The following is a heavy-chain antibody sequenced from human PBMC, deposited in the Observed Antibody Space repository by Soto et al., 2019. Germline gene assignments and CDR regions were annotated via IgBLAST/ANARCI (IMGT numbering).Heavy chain of an antibody. Sequence: SGPTLVNPTQTLTLTCTVSGFSLSTGGMCVSWIRQPPGKALEWLARIDWDDDKYYSTSLKTRLTISKDTSKNQVVLTMTNMDPVDTATYYYARIRPSSWFFDYWGQGTLVTVSS. D-gene: IGHD6-13*01. CDR3: ARIRPSSWFFDY. J-gene: IGHJ4*02. V-gene: IGHV2-70*11. CDR1: GFSLSTGGMC. CDR2: IDWDDDK.